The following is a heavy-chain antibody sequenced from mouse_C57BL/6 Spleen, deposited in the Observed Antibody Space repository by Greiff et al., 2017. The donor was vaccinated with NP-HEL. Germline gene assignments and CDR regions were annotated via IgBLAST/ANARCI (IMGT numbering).Heavy chain of an antibody. CDR1: GYTFTGYW. CDR3: ARRLYYYGSSFDYFDY. D-gene: IGHD1-1*01. CDR2: ILPGSGST. Sequence: VQGVESGAELMKPGASVKLSCKATGYTFTGYWIEWVKQRPGHGLEWIGEILPGSGSTNYNEKFKGKATFTADTSSNTAYMQLSSLTTEDSAIYYCARRLYYYGSSFDYFDYWGQGTTLTVSS. V-gene: IGHV1-9*01. J-gene: IGHJ2*01.